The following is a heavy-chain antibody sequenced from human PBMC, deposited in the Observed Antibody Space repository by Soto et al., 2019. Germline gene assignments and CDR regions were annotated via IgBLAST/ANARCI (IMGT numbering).Heavy chain of an antibody. CDR1: GGSFSGYY. CDR2: INHSGST. V-gene: IGHV4-34*01. J-gene: IGHJ3*02. Sequence: SETLSLTCAVYGGSFSGYYWSWIRQPPGKGLEWIGEINHSGSTNYNPSLKSRVTISVDTSKNQFSLKLSSVTAADTAVYYCARATRTSYYYGSGTMTMRAFDIWGQGTMVTVSS. D-gene: IGHD3-10*01. CDR3: ARATRTSYYYGSGTMTMRAFDI.